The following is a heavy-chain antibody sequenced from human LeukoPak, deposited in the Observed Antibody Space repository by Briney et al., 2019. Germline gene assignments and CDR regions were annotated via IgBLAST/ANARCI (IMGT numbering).Heavy chain of an antibody. J-gene: IGHJ4*02. V-gene: IGHV4-30-4*08. CDR1: GGSISSGDYY. Sequence: SQTLSLTCTVSGGSISSGDYYWSWIRQPPGKGLEWIVYIYYSGSTYYNPSLKSRVTISVDTSKNRFSLRLSSVTAADTAVYFCAKSHPPVEYFDPFKTGVYFDYWGQGTLVTVSS. CDR3: AKSHPPVEYFDPFKTGVYFDY. D-gene: IGHD3-9*01. CDR2: IYYSGST.